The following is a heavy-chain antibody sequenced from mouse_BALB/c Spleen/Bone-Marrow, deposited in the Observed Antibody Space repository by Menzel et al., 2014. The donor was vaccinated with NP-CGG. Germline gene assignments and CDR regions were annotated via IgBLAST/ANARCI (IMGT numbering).Heavy chain of an antibody. J-gene: IGHJ3*01. CDR1: GYTFTTYP. Sequence: VQVVESWAELVKPGASVKMSCKAFGYTFTTYPIEWMKQNHGKSLEWIGNFHPYNDDTKYNEKFKGKAKLTVEKSSSTVCLELSRLTSDVSGVYYCTRGGGFAYWGQGTLVTVSA. CDR2: FHPYNDDT. V-gene: IGHV1-47*01. CDR3: TRGGGFAY.